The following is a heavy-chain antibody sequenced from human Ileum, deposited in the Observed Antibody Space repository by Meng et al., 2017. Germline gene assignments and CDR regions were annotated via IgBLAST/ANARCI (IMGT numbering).Heavy chain of an antibody. CDR3: ARVRYCGGDCSRHYYYGLDV. V-gene: IGHV1-2*06. Sequence: ASVKVSCKASGYIFTGFHIHWVRQAPGQGLEWMGRINPYSGDTNSAQKLQGRVTMTRDTSISTAYMELNRLISDDTAVYYCARVRYCGGDCSRHYYYGLDVWGQGTTVTVSS. J-gene: IGHJ6*02. CDR1: GYIFTGFH. CDR2: INPYSGDT. D-gene: IGHD2-21*02.